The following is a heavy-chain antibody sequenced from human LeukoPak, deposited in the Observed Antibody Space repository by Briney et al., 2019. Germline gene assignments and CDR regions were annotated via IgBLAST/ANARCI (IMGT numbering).Heavy chain of an antibody. CDR1: GGPISNYY. D-gene: IGHD5-12*01. Sequence: SETLSLTCTVSGGPISNYYWSWIRQPPGKGLEWIGYMYYSGSADYNPSLKSRVTMSVDTSKNQFSLKVSSVTAADTAVYYCARRGYSGYVWGRGTLVTVSS. J-gene: IGHJ4*02. V-gene: IGHV4-59*01. CDR2: MYYSGSA. CDR3: ARRGYSGYV.